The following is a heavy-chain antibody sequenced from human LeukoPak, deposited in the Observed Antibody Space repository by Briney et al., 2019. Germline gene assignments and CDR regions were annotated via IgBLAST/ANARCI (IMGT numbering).Heavy chain of an antibody. D-gene: IGHD3-22*01. CDR3: ARGLKIGAEDYMDV. CDR2: IYTSGST. Sequence: SETLSLTCTVSGGSISSYYWSWIRQPAGKGLEWIGRIYTSGSTNYNPSLKSRVTISVDTSKNQFSLKLSSVTAADTAVYYCARGLKIGAEDYMDVWGKGTTVTISS. CDR1: GGSISSYY. J-gene: IGHJ6*03. V-gene: IGHV4-4*07.